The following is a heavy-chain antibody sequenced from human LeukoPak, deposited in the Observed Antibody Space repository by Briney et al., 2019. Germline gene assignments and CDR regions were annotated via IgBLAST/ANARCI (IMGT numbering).Heavy chain of an antibody. CDR1: GFTFSSYA. J-gene: IGHJ3*02. D-gene: IGHD1-26*01. V-gene: IGHV3-23*01. CDR3: AKPWSSGSYRDAFDI. CDR2: ISGSGGST. Sequence: PGGSLRLSCAASGFTFSSYAMSWVRQALGKGLEWVSAISGSGGSTYYADSVKGRFTISRDNSKNTLYLQMNSLRAEDTAVYYCAKPWSSGSYRDAFDIWGQGTMVTVSS.